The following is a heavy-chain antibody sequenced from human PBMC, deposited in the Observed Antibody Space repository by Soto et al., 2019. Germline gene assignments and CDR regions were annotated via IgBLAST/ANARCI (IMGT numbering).Heavy chain of an antibody. Sequence: ASVNVSCKASGYTFSSYSINWVRQAPGQGLEWMAWISTYSGNTHYAERVQGRVTVTLDKSARTAFMEMRGLTSDDTAVYFCARENGYDDLWGQGTRVTVSS. J-gene: IGHJ4*02. CDR2: ISTYSGNT. D-gene: IGHD5-12*01. V-gene: IGHV1-18*04. CDR3: ARENGYDDL. CDR1: GYTFSSYS.